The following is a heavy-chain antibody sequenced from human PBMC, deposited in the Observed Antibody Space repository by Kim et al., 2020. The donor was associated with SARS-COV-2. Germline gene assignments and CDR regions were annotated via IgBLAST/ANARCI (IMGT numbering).Heavy chain of an antibody. CDR3: ARVAYDILTGYYWRYFDL. D-gene: IGHD3-9*01. V-gene: IGHV4-4*01. CDR2: IYHSGST. CDR1: GGSISSSNW. J-gene: IGHJ2*01. Sequence: SETLSLTCAVSGGSISSSNWWSWVRQPPGKGLEWIGEIYHSGSTNYNPSLKSRVTISVDKSKNQFSLKLSSVTAADTAVYCCARVAYDILTGYYWRYFDLWGRGTLVTVSS.